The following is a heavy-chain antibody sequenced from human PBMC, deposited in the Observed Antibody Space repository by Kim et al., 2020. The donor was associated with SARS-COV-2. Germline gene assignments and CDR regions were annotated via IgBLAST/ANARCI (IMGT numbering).Heavy chain of an antibody. V-gene: IGHV3-7*03. CDR3: ARDSHYDSGSFHSDY. CDR2: LKQDGSAK. Sequence: GGSLRLSCAASGFTFENYWISWVRQAPGKGLEWVANLKQDGSAKFYADSVQGRFTISRDNAKNLVYLEMNSLRLEDTAMYYCARDSHYDSGSFHSDYWGPGTLVTVSS. CDR1: GFTFENYW. D-gene: IGHD3-10*01. J-gene: IGHJ4*02.